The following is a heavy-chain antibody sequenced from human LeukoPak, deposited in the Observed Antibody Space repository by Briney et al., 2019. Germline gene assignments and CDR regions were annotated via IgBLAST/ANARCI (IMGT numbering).Heavy chain of an antibody. CDR2: IIPILNTS. Sequence: SVKVACKASGGTFRSKAINWVRQAPGQGLEWMGGIIPILNTSIYAQKFQGRVTFMTDESATTADMELRSLRSEDTAVYFCARGFSSSWSYFENWGQGTLVSVSS. V-gene: IGHV1-69*05. CDR3: ARGFSSSWSYFEN. CDR1: GGTFRSKA. D-gene: IGHD6-13*01. J-gene: IGHJ4*02.